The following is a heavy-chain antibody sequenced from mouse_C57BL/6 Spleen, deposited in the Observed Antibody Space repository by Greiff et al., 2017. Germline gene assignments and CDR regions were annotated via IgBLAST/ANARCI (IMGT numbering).Heavy chain of an antibody. Sequence: EVMLVESEGGLVQPGSSMKLSCTASGFTFSDYYMAWVRQVPEKGLEWVANINYDGSSTYYLDSLKSRFIISRDNAKNILYLQMSSLKSEDTATYDCARITTVVARAMDYWGQGTSVTVSS. V-gene: IGHV5-16*01. CDR2: INYDGSST. J-gene: IGHJ4*01. CDR3: ARITTVVARAMDY. D-gene: IGHD1-1*01. CDR1: GFTFSDYY.